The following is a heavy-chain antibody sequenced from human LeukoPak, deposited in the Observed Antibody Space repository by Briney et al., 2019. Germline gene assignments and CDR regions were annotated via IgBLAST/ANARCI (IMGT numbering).Heavy chain of an antibody. V-gene: IGHV3-74*01. D-gene: IGHD6-13*01. CDR3: ARQGSSWYYFDY. CDR2: INSDGSST. Sequence: GGSLTLSCAASGFTFCSYWMHWVRQAPGKGLVWVSRINSDGSSTSYADSVKGRFTISRDNARNTLYLQMNSLRAEDTAVYYCARQGSSWYYFDYWGQGTLVTVSS. CDR1: GFTFCSYW. J-gene: IGHJ4*02.